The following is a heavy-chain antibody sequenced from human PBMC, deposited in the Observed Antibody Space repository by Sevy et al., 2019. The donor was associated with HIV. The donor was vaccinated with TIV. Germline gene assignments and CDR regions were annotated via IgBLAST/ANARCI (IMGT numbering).Heavy chain of an antibody. CDR2: INKDGSRE. Sequence: GGSLRLSCEASGFPFYGAWMSWVRQAPGTGLEWVAKINKDGSRENFVDSVKGRFTISRDNAKNELYLHMNSLRAEDTAVYYCAREDYWRFDYWGQGTLVTVSS. CDR1: GFPFYGAW. V-gene: IGHV3-7*01. CDR3: AREDYWRFDY. D-gene: IGHD3-3*01. J-gene: IGHJ4*02.